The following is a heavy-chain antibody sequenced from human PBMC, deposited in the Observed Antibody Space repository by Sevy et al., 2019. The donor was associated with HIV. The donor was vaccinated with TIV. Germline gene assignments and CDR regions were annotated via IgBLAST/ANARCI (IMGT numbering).Heavy chain of an antibody. CDR1: GFTFSSYS. D-gene: IGHD5-12*01. CDR3: ARDVEMATIARFDY. V-gene: IGHV3-21*01. CDR2: ISSSSSSYI. J-gene: IGHJ4*02. Sequence: GGSLRLSCAASGFTFSSYSMNWVRQAPGKGLEWVSSISSSSSSYIYYADSVKGRFTISRDNAKNSLYLQMNSLRAEDTAVYYCARDVEMATIARFDYWGQGTLVTVSS.